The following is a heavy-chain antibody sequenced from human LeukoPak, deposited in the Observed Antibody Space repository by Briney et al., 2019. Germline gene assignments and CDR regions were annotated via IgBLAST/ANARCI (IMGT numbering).Heavy chain of an antibody. CDR2: INPNSGGT. CDR1: GYTFTGYY. CDR3: ARDQDYGDYVELDY. D-gene: IGHD4-17*01. J-gene: IGHJ4*02. V-gene: IGHV1-2*02. Sequence: ASVKVSCKASGYTFTGYYMHWVRQAPGQGLEWMGWINPNSGGTNYAQKFQGRVTMTRDTSISTAYMELSRLRSDDTAVYYCARDQDYGDYVELDYWGQGTLVTVSS.